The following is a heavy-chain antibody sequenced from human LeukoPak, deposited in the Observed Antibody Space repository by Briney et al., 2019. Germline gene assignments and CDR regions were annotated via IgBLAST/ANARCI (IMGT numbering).Heavy chain of an antibody. CDR1: GFTFSSYW. Sequence: GGSLRLSCAASGFTFSSYWMSWVRQAPGKGPEWVANIKQDGSEKYYVDSVKGRFTISRDNAKNSLYLQMNSLRAEDTAVYYCARVGDYYYDSSGYYDYYYGMDVWGQGTTVTVSS. V-gene: IGHV3-7*01. D-gene: IGHD3-22*01. CDR3: ARVGDYYYDSSGYYDYYYGMDV. J-gene: IGHJ6*02. CDR2: IKQDGSEK.